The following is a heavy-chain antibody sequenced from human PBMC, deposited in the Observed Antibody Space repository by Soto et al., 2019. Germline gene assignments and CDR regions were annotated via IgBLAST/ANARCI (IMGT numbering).Heavy chain of an antibody. CDR1: GFTVSSNY. V-gene: IGHV3-66*01. CDR3: AREGGAYENYYYYYGMDV. Sequence: GSLRLSCAASGFTVSSNYMSWVRQAPGKGLEWVSVIYSGGSTYYADSVKGRFTISRDNSKNTLYLQMNSLRAEDTAVYYCAREGGAYENYYYYYGMDVWGQGTTVTVSS. J-gene: IGHJ6*01. CDR2: IYSGGST. D-gene: IGHD4-17*01.